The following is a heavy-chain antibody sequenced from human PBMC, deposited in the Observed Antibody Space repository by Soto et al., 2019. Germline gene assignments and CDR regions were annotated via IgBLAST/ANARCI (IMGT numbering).Heavy chain of an antibody. CDR2: ISSSSSYI. J-gene: IGHJ5*02. CDR3: ARDLVIAAAGTHNWFDP. V-gene: IGHV3-21*01. Sequence: GGSLRLFCAASGFTFSSYSMNWVRQAPGKGLEWVSSISSSSSYIYYADSVKGRFTISRDNAKNSLYLQMNSLRAEDTAVYYCARDLVIAAAGTHNWFDPWGQGTLVTVSS. D-gene: IGHD6-13*01. CDR1: GFTFSSYS.